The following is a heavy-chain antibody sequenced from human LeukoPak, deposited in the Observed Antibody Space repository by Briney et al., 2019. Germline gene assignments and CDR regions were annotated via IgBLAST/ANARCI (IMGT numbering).Heavy chain of an antibody. Sequence: GASVKVSCKASGYTFTGYYMHWVRQAPGQGLEWMGWINPNSGGTNYAQKFQGRVTMTRDTSISTAYMELSRLRSDDTAVYYCARASSLGRIGVPSLLYYSGDGTLFTVSS. V-gene: IGHV1-2*02. CDR1: GYTFTGYY. CDR3: ARASSLGRIGVPSLLYY. CDR2: INPNSGGT. J-gene: IGHJ4*01. D-gene: IGHD3-3*01.